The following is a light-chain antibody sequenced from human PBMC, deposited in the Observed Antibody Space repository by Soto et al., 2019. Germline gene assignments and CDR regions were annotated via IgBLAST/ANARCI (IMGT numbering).Light chain of an antibody. CDR2: DAS. CDR1: QNINRW. CDR3: QQYNSYSPWT. J-gene: IGKJ1*01. Sequence: DIQMTQSPSSLSASVGDGVTITCRASQNINRWLAWYQQKPGKAPKVLIYDASSLQSGVPSRFSGSGSGTEFTLTISSLQPEDFAIYYCQQYNSYSPWTFGQGTKVDIK. V-gene: IGKV1D-16*01.